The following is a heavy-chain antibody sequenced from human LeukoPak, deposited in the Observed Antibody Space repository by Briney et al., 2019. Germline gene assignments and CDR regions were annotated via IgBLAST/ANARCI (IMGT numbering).Heavy chain of an antibody. CDR1: GFTFSSYG. D-gene: IGHD6-13*01. Sequence: GGSLRLSCAASGFTFSSYGMHWVRQAPGKGLEWVAVISYDGSNKYYADSVKRRFTISRDNSKNTLYLQMNSLRAEDTAVYYCAKGLTYSSSWPHDYWGQGTLVTVSS. CDR2: ISYDGSNK. CDR3: AKGLTYSSSWPHDY. V-gene: IGHV3-30*18. J-gene: IGHJ4*02.